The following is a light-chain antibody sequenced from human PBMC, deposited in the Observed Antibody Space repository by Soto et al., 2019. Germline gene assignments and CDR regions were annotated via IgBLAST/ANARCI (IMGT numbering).Light chain of an antibody. CDR1: SSDVGGYNY. V-gene: IGLV2-14*03. J-gene: IGLJ1*01. CDR3: SSYTTSSTYV. Sequence: QSVLTQPASVSGAPGQWITISCTGTSSDVGGYNYVSWYQQHPGKAPKLIIYGVTNRPSGVSNRFSASKSGNTASLAISGLQAEDEADYYCSSYTTSSTYVFGTGTKVTVL. CDR2: GVT.